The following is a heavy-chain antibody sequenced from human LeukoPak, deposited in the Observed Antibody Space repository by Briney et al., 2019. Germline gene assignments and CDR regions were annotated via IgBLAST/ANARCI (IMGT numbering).Heavy chain of an antibody. D-gene: IGHD5-12*01. CDR3: AREAWLHAFDI. CDR1: GFTFDDYA. J-gene: IGHJ3*02. Sequence: GGSLRLSCAASGFTFDDYAMHWVRQAPGKGLEWVSLISWDGGSTYYADSVKGRFTISRDNSKNSLYLQMNSLRAEDTAVYYCAREAWLHAFDIWGQGTMVTVSS. CDR2: ISWDGGST. V-gene: IGHV3-43D*03.